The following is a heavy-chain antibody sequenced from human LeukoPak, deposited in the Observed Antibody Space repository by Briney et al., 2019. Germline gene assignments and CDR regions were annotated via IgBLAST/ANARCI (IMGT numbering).Heavy chain of an antibody. D-gene: IGHD2-2*02. V-gene: IGHV3-74*01. CDR1: GFTFSSYW. Sequence: GGSLRLSCAASGFTFSSYWMQWVRQVPGKGLVWVSRTNADGSSTTYADSVKGRFTISRDNARNTLYLQMNSLRAEDTAVYYCARRAVPAAISYYFDYWGQGTLVTVSS. CDR2: TNADGSST. J-gene: IGHJ4*02. CDR3: ARRAVPAAISYYFDY.